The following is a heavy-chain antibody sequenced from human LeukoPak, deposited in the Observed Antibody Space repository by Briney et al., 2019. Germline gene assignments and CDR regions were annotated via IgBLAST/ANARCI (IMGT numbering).Heavy chain of an antibody. V-gene: IGHV3-7*01. CDR3: ARLPYSIYQLLPDC. D-gene: IGHD2-2*01. J-gene: IGHJ4*02. CDR2: IRQDGSEK. CDR1: GFTFSSYA. Sequence: PGGSLRLSCAASGFTFSSYAMSWVRQAPGKGLEWVANIRQDGSEKYYVDSVKGRFTISRDNAKNSLYLQMNSLRAEDTAVYYCARLPYSIYQLLPDCWGQGTLVTVSS.